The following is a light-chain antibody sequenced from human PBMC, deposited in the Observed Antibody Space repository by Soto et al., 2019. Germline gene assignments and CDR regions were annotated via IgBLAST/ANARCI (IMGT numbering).Light chain of an antibody. CDR3: QHYTNWPLT. CDR1: HSVSSR. CDR2: GAS. Sequence: EIVMTQSPGTLSVSPGERATLSCRASHSVSSRLAWYQQKPGQAPRLLIYGASTRATGLPARFSGSGSGTEFTLTISSLQSEDFAVYYCQHYTNWPLTFGGGTKVEIK. J-gene: IGKJ4*01. V-gene: IGKV3-15*01.